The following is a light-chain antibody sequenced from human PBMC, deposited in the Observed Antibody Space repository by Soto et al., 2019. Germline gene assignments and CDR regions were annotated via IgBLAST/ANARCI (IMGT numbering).Light chain of an antibody. CDR2: EVS. V-gene: IGLV2-14*01. J-gene: IGLJ1*01. CDR1: SSDVGSYNY. Sequence: QSALTQPASVSGSPGQSITISCTGTSSDVGSYNYVSWYQQHPGKAPKLMIYEVSNRPSGVSNRFSGSKSGSTASLTISGLQAEDEADYYCSSFTTSRSLYVFGSGTKVTVL. CDR3: SSFTTSRSLYV.